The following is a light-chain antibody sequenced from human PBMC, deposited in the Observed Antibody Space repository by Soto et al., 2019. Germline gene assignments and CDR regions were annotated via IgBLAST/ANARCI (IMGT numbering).Light chain of an antibody. V-gene: IGLV2-8*01. CDR2: EVN. J-gene: IGLJ1*01. CDR1: TSDVGGYNY. CDR3: SSYAGSSNV. Sequence: QSALTKPPSASGPPEQSVAIPCTGTTSDVGGYNYVSWYQQHPGKAPKLMIYEVNKRPSGVPDRFSGSKSGNTASLTVSGLQAEDEADYYCSSYAGSSNVFGTGTKVTVL.